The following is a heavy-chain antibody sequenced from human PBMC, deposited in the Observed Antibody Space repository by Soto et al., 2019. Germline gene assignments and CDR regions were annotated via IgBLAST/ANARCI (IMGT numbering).Heavy chain of an antibody. J-gene: IGHJ4*02. V-gene: IGHV1-2*04. CDR2: INPNSGGT. CDR1: GYTFTGYY. Sequence: ASVKVSCKASGYTFTGYYMRWVRQAPGQGLEWMGWINPNSGGTNYAQKFQGWVTMTRDTSISTAYMELSRLRSDDTAVYYCARGEYSSPLAPFHGLNSGGSCYYWGQGTLVTVSS. D-gene: IGHD2-15*01. CDR3: ARGEYSSPLAPFHGLNSGGSCYY.